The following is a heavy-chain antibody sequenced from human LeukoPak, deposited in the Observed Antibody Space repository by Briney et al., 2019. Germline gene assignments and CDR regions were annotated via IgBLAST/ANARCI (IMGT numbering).Heavy chain of an antibody. Sequence: ASXKVSCKASGYTFTNFAISWVGQAPGQGREWMGGINPYNGNKKYAWKGKGRGTITTDTSTSTAYMELRRLSPDDTAVFYCARGRIPARLRELGVVTDRHYYMDVWGKGTTVTVSS. CDR2: INPYNGNK. CDR1: GYTFTNFA. D-gene: IGHD3-3*01. V-gene: IGHV1-18*01. CDR3: ARGRIPARLRELGVVTDRHYYMDV. J-gene: IGHJ6*03.